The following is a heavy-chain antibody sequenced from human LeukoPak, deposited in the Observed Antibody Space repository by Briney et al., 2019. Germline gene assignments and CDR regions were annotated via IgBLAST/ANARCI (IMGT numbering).Heavy chain of an antibody. CDR1: GGSISSNTYY. CDR2: IYYDGST. J-gene: IGHJ4*02. Sequence: SETLSLTCTVSGGSISSNTYYWGWIRQPPGKGLEWIGSIYYDGSTYYNPSLKSRVSISVDTPRNHFSLHLSSVTAADTALYYCARQANVLLWFGEFSNWGQGTLVTVSS. V-gene: IGHV4-39*01. D-gene: IGHD3-10*01. CDR3: ARQANVLLWFGEFSN.